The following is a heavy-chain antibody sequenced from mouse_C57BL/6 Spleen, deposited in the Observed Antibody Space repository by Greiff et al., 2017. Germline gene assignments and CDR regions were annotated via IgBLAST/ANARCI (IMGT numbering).Heavy chain of an antibody. Sequence: QVQLQQSGAELVKPGASVKISCKASGYAFSSYWMNWVKQRPGKGLEWIGQIYPGDGDTNYNGKFKGKATLTADKSSSTAYMQLSSLTSEDSAVYFCAPTGTGDYFDYWGQGTTLTVSS. V-gene: IGHV1-80*01. D-gene: IGHD4-1*02. J-gene: IGHJ2*01. CDR2: IYPGDGDT. CDR1: GYAFSSYW. CDR3: APTGTGDYFDY.